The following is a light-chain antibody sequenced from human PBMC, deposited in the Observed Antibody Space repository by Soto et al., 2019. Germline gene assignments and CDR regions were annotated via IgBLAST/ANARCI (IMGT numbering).Light chain of an antibody. CDR1: SSDVGGYNF. CDR2: EVS. Sequence: QSALTQPASVSGSPGQSITISCTGTSSDVGGYNFVSWYQQHPGKAPKLMISEVSNRPSGVSNRLSGSKSGNTASLTISGLQAEDEAYYYCSSYTITTALVFGSGTTVTAL. J-gene: IGLJ1*01. V-gene: IGLV2-14*01. CDR3: SSYTITTALV.